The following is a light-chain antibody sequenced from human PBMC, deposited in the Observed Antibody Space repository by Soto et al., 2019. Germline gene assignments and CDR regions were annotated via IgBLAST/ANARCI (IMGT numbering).Light chain of an antibody. J-gene: IGLJ1*01. V-gene: IGLV2-8*01. CDR1: SSDVGGYDY. CDR2: EVT. CDR3: SSYAGSNNFV. Sequence: QSVLTQPPSASGSPGQSVTISCTGTSSDVGGYDYVSWYQQHPGKAPKLMIYEVTKRPSGVPDRFSGSKSGNTASLTVSGRQAEDEADYYCSSYAGSNNFVFGTGTKLPVL.